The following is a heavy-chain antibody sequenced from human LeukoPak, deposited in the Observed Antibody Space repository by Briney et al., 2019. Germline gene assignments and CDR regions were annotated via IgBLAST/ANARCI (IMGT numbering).Heavy chain of an antibody. D-gene: IGHD3-22*01. CDR3: ARAGMDGRGYYQGFDY. J-gene: IGHJ4*02. Sequence: PGGSLRLSCVAFGFTFSNYAMNWVRQAPGKGLEWVSSISSSSSYIYYADSVKGRFTISRDNAKNSLYLQMNSLRAEDTALYYCARAGMDGRGYYQGFDYWGQGTLVTVSS. V-gene: IGHV3-21*01. CDR1: GFTFSNYA. CDR2: ISSSSSYI.